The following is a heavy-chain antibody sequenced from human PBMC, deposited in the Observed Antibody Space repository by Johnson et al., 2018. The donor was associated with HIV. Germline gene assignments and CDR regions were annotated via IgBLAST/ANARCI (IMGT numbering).Heavy chain of an antibody. V-gene: IGHV3-30*04. CDR3: ARDYYDSSGYHHAFDI. D-gene: IGHD3-22*01. CDR1: GFTFSNYP. Sequence: QVQLVESGGGVVRPGRSLRLSCAASGFTFSNYPMHWVRQAPGKGLEWVAVVSYDGSKKFYADSVKGRFTISRDNSKNTVYLQMNSLRAEDTAVYYCARDYYDSSGYHHAFDIWGQGTMVTVSS. CDR2: VSYDGSKK. J-gene: IGHJ3*02.